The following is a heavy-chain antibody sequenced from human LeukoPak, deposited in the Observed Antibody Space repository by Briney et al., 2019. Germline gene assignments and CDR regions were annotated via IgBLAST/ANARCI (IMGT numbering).Heavy chain of an antibody. V-gene: IGHV3-7*01. CDR3: ARTQYCVNGVCQKTAYYFDY. CDR2: IKQDGSEK. D-gene: IGHD2-8*01. Sequence: GGSLRLSCAASGFTLSSYWMSWVRQAPGKGLEWVANIKQDGSEKYYVDSVKGRFTISRDNAKNSLYLQVNSLRAEDTAVYYCARTQYCVNGVCQKTAYYFDYWGQGTLVTVSS. J-gene: IGHJ4*02. CDR1: GFTLSSYW.